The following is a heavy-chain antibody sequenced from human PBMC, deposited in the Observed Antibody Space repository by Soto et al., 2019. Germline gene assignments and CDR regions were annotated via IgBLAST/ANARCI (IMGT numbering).Heavy chain of an antibody. D-gene: IGHD7-27*01. CDR2: IYWDDDK. Sequence: SGPTLVNPTQTLTLTCTFSGFSLSTSGVGVGWIRQPPGKALEWLALIYWDDDKRYSPSLKSRLTITKDTSKNQVVLTMTNMDPVDTATYYCTHSLIPNWGSRGAFDYWGQGTLVTVSS. CDR3: THSLIPNWGSRGAFDY. J-gene: IGHJ4*02. CDR1: GFSLSTSGVG. V-gene: IGHV2-5*02.